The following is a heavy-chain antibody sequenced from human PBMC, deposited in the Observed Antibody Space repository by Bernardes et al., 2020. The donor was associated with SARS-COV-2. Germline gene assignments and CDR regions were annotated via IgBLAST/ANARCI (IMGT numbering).Heavy chain of an antibody. CDR3: AKDYYDSSGTGGYYYYYGMDV. J-gene: IGHJ6*02. CDR2: ISYDGSNK. V-gene: IGHV3-30*18. CDR1: GFTFSSYG. Sequence: GGSLRLSCAASGFTFSSYGMHWVRQAPGKGLEWVAVISYDGSNKYYADSVKGRFTISRDNSKNTLYLQMNSLRAEDTAVYYCAKDYYDSSGTGGYYYYYGMDVWGQGTTVTVSS. D-gene: IGHD3-22*01.